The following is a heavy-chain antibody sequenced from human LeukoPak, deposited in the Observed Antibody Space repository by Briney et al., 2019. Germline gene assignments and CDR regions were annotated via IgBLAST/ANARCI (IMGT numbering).Heavy chain of an antibody. J-gene: IGHJ4*02. Sequence: ASVKLSCKTSGYTFTDYYMHWVRQAPGRGLEWMGSITPNCGDTNYAQKFLGRVTMTRDTSISTAYMELSSLTSDDTAVYYCASISEVWSGYYTVHHDYWGQGTLVTVSS. V-gene: IGHV1-2*02. CDR1: GYTFTDYY. CDR3: ASISEVWSGYYTVHHDY. CDR2: ITPNCGDT. D-gene: IGHD3-3*01.